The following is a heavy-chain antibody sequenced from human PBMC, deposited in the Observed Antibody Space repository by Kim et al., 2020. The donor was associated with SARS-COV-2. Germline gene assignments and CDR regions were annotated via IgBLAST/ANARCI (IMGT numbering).Heavy chain of an antibody. J-gene: IGHJ4*02. D-gene: IGHD6-19*01. Sequence: YAQKFQGRVTMTRDTSISTAYMELSRLRSDATAVYYCARGIAVAGTSFDYWRQGTLVTVSS. CDR3: ARGIAVAGTSFDY. V-gene: IGHV1-2*02.